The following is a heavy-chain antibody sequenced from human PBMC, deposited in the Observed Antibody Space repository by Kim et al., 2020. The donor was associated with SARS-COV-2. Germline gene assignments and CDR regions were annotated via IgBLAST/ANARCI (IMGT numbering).Heavy chain of an antibody. CDR3: ARDNYYDSSGYSFLPHYYYYCYGMDV. J-gene: IGHJ6*02. D-gene: IGHD3-22*01. CDR2: ISYDGSNK. V-gene: IGHV3-30*04. CDR1: GFTFSSYA. Sequence: GGSLRLSCAASGFTFSSYAMHWVRQAPGKGLEWVAVISYDGSNKYYADSVKGRFTISRDNSKNTLYLQMNSLRAEDTAVYYCARDNYYDSSGYSFLPHYYYYCYGMDVWGQGTTVTVSS.